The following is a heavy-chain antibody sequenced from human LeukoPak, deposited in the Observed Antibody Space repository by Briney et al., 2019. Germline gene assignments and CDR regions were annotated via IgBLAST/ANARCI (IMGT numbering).Heavy chain of an antibody. CDR1: GFTISRYW. CDR2: IRYDGSNK. CDR3: AKDLRSSSWYYFDY. D-gene: IGHD6-13*01. Sequence: PGGSLRLSCVAFGFTISRYWMNWVRQAPGKGLEWVAFIRYDGSNKYYADSVKGRFTISRDNSKNTLYLQMNSLRAEDTAVYYCAKDLRSSSWYYFDYWGQGTLVTVSS. J-gene: IGHJ4*02. V-gene: IGHV3-30*02.